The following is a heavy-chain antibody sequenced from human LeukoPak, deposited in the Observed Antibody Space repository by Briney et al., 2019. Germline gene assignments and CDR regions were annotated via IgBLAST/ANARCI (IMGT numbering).Heavy chain of an antibody. Sequence: ASVKVSFKASGYTFTSYYMHWVRQAPGQGLEWMGIINPSGGSTSYAQKFQGRVTMTRDTSTSTVYMELSSLRSEDTAVYYCARDYYDSSGQESFDYWGQGTLVTVSS. CDR3: ARDYYDSSGQESFDY. V-gene: IGHV1-46*01. J-gene: IGHJ4*02. CDR1: GYTFTSYY. CDR2: INPSGGST. D-gene: IGHD3-22*01.